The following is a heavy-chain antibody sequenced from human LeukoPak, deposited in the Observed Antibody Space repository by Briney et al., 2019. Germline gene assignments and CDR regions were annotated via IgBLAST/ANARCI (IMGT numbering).Heavy chain of an antibody. CDR1: GFTFSNYA. D-gene: IGHD3-22*01. Sequence: PGGSLRLSCAASGFTFSNYAMSWVRQAPGKRLEWVSAISGSGSTTYHADSVKGRFTISTDNSKNTTYLQMNTLRAEDTAVYYCAKDGYDYDSSYSYFDYWGQGALVTVSS. CDR3: AKDGYDYDSSYSYFDY. V-gene: IGHV3-23*01. J-gene: IGHJ4*02. CDR2: ISGSGSTT.